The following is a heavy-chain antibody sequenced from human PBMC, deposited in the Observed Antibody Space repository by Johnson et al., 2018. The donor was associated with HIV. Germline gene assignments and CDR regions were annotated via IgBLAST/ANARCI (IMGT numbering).Heavy chain of an antibody. D-gene: IGHD6-19*01. CDR3: AKPQLLADDIFNF. V-gene: IGHV3-43D*04. CDR2: ISWDGGRT. CDR1: RFTFDDYA. Sequence: VQLVESGGVVVQPGGSLRLSCETSRFTFDDYAMHWVRQAPGKGLEWVSLISWDGGRTGYADSVKGRFTISRDNAKKSLYLQMNSLRAEDTGVYYCAKPQLLADDIFNFWGQGTMVIVSS. J-gene: IGHJ3*01.